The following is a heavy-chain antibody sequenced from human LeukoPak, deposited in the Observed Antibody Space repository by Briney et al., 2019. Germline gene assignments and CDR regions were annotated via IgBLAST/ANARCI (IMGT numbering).Heavy chain of an antibody. CDR2: ISAGNGNT. CDR3: VRDGVGAPPFDY. J-gene: IGHJ4*02. V-gene: IGHV1-3*01. Sequence: ASVKVSCKASGYTFTSYAMHWVRQAPGQRLEWMGWISAGNGNTKYSQKFQGRVTITRDTSASTAYMELSSLRAEDTAVYYCVRDGVGAPPFDYWGQGVLVTVSS. D-gene: IGHD1-26*01. CDR1: GYTFTSYA.